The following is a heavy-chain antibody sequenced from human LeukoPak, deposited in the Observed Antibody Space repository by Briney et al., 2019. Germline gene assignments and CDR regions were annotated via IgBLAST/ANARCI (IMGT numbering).Heavy chain of an antibody. V-gene: IGHV4-59*11. CDR2: IYYSGST. CDR1: GGSISGHY. J-gene: IGHJ4*02. CDR3: ARSGVPDY. D-gene: IGHD6-6*01. Sequence: SETLSLTCNVSGGSISGHYWNWIRQSPGKGLEWIGYIYYSGSTNYNPSLKSRVTISVDTSKNQFSLKLSSVTAADAAVYSCARSGVPDYWGQGTLVTVSS.